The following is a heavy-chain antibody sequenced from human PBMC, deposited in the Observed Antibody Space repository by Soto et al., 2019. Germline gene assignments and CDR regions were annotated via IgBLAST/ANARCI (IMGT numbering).Heavy chain of an antibody. V-gene: IGHV3-30*02. Sequence: PGGSLRLSCAASGSTYSYSGMHWVRQAPGKGLEWVAFIQYDGNQIYYTDSVKGRFIISRDNSKNTLYLQMNSLRAEDTAVYYCAREGSNFKIGTFDYWGQGTLVTVSS. D-gene: IGHD4-4*01. CDR3: AREGSNFKIGTFDY. CDR1: GSTYSYSG. J-gene: IGHJ4*02. CDR2: IQYDGNQI.